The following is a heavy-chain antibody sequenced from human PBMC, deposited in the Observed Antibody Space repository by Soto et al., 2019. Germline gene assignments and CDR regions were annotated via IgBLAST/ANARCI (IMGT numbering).Heavy chain of an antibody. CDR3: VKGKESGDWGAFDS. CDR2: VSGSGGSP. J-gene: IGHJ4*02. V-gene: IGHV3-23*01. D-gene: IGHD7-27*01. Sequence: GGSLRLSCAATGFNFGSDAMGWVRQAPGKGLEWVSGVSGSGGSPYYADSVKGRLTISKDKSKNTLYRGLNNLRSEDTAVYFCVKGKESGDWGAFDSWGQGTLVTVSS. CDR1: GFNFGSDA.